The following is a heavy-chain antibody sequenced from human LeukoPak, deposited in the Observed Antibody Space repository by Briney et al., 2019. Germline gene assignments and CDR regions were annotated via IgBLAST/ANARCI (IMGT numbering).Heavy chain of an antibody. Sequence: SETLSLTCTVSGGSISSYYWSWIRQPPGKGLEWIGYIYYSGSTNYNPSLKSRVTISVDTSKNQFSLKLSSVTAADTAVYYCARVSMAAAGRFDPWGQGTLVTVSS. J-gene: IGHJ5*02. D-gene: IGHD6-13*01. CDR3: ARVSMAAAGRFDP. V-gene: IGHV4-59*01. CDR1: GGSISSYY. CDR2: IYYSGST.